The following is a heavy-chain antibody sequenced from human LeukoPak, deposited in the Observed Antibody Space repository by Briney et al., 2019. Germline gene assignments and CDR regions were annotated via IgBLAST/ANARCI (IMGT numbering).Heavy chain of an antibody. Sequence: GSLRHSCAASGFTFSSYWMHWVRQAPGKGLVWVSRINEGGSTTNYADSVKGRFTISRDNAKNTLYLQMNSLRAEDTAVYYCARDLGGRSGYWGQGTLVTVSS. CDR3: ARDLGGRSGY. J-gene: IGHJ4*02. CDR1: GFTFSSYW. D-gene: IGHD1-26*01. V-gene: IGHV3-74*01. CDR2: INEGGSTT.